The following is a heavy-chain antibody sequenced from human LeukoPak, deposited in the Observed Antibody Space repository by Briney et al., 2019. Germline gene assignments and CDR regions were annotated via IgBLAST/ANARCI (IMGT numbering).Heavy chain of an antibody. Sequence: GGSLRLSCAASGFTFDDYAMHWVRQAPGKGLEWVSLISGDGGSTYYADSVKGRFTISRDNSKNSLYLQMNSLRTEDTALYYCAKSIAVAGLGDYFDYWGQGTLVTVSS. CDR3: AKSIAVAGLGDYFDY. CDR1: GFTFDDYA. CDR2: ISGDGGST. V-gene: IGHV3-43*02. D-gene: IGHD6-19*01. J-gene: IGHJ4*02.